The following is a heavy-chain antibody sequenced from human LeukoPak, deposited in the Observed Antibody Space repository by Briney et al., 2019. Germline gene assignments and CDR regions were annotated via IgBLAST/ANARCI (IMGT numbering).Heavy chain of an antibody. CDR1: GFTFSSYN. Sequence: GGSLRLSCAASGFTFSSYNMNWVRQAPGKGLEWISSITRNSNYIYYADSVKGRFTISRDNGKSSLFLQMDSLRAEDTAIYFCARDPYSGDYGPYYYYYMDVWGKGTTVTVSS. V-gene: IGHV3-21*01. D-gene: IGHD4-17*01. CDR3: ARDPYSGDYGPYYYYYMDV. CDR2: ITRNSNYI. J-gene: IGHJ6*03.